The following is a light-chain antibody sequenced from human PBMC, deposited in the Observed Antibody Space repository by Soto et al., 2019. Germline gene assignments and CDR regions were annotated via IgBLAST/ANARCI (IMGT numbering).Light chain of an antibody. Sequence: QAVVTQPPSVSGAPGQRVTISCTGNNSNLGAGYDVHWYQQLPGAAPKLMIYEVSNRPSGVSNRFSGSKSGNTASLTISGLQAEDETDYYCFSYTSSGTYVFGTGTKLTVL. J-gene: IGLJ1*01. CDR3: FSYTSSGTYV. CDR2: EVS. CDR1: NSNLGAGYD. V-gene: IGLV1-40*01.